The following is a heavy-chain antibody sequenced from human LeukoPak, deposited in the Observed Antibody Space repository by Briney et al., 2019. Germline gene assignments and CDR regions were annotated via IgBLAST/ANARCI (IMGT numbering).Heavy chain of an antibody. CDR2: INHSGST. D-gene: IGHD3-22*01. Sequence: KASETLSLTCAVYGGSFSGYHWSWIRQPPGKGLEWIGEINHSGSTNYNPSLKSRVTISVDTSKNQFSLKLSSVTAADTAVYYCASPAADYYDSSGDAFDIWGQGTMVTVSS. V-gene: IGHV4-34*01. CDR3: ASPAADYYDSSGDAFDI. J-gene: IGHJ3*02. CDR1: GGSFSGYH.